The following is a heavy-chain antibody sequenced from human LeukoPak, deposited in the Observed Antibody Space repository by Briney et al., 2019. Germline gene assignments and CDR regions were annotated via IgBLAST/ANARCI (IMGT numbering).Heavy chain of an antibody. CDR1: GFTFSKYN. J-gene: IGHJ4*02. V-gene: IGHV3-30*18. Sequence: GGSLRLSCAGSGFTFSKYNMNWVRQAPGKGLEWVAVISYDGSNKYYADSVKGRFTISRDNSKNTLYLQMNSLRAEDTAVYYCAKDASGSLDYWGQGTLVTVSS. D-gene: IGHD1-26*01. CDR2: ISYDGSNK. CDR3: AKDASGSLDY.